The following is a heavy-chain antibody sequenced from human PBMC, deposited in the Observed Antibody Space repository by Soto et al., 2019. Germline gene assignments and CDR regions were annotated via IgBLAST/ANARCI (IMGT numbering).Heavy chain of an antibody. D-gene: IGHD2-15*01. CDR1: GGTFSSYA. CDR2: IIPIFGTA. V-gene: IGHV1-69*13. Sequence: SVKVSCKASGGTFSSYAISWVLQAPGQGLEWMGGIIPIFGTANYAQKFQGRVTITADESTSTAYMELSSLRSEDTAVYYCAREGPGVVAADWFDPWGQGTLVTVSS. CDR3: AREGPGVVAADWFDP. J-gene: IGHJ5*02.